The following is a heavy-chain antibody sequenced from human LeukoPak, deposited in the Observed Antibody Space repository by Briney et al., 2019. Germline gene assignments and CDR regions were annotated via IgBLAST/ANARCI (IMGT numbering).Heavy chain of an antibody. CDR3: ARGKYTSFDN. D-gene: IGHD2-2*01. J-gene: IGHJ4*02. V-gene: IGHV6-1*01. CDR2: TYYRSKWSF. CDR1: GDSLFTNSVA. Sequence: SQTLPLTCAISGDSLFTNSVAWNWIRQSPSRGLEWLGRTYYRSKWSFDYALSVKSRITISADTSKNHFSLQLSSVTPDDTALYYCARGKYTSFDNWGQGTLVTVSS.